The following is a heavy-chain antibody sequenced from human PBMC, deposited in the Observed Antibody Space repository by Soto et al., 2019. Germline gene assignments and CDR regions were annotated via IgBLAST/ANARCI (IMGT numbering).Heavy chain of an antibody. J-gene: IGHJ4*02. CDR1: GFSFSSYA. Sequence: TGGSLRLSCVASGFSFSSYAMNWVRQAPGKGLEWVSTISGSFGSTYYADSVQGRFTVSRDNSKNTLYLQMNSLRAEDTAVYYCAKGTYYYGSAPYYFDYWGQGTLVTVPQ. CDR2: ISGSFGST. CDR3: AKGTYYYGSAPYYFDY. V-gene: IGHV3-23*01. D-gene: IGHD3-10*01.